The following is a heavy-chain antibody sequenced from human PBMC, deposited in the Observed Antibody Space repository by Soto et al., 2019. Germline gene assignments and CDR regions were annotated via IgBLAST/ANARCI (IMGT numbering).Heavy chain of an antibody. CDR1: GGSISSSSCH. CDR2: IKYSGTT. J-gene: IGHJ3*02. CDR3: ARHGITGSYYGAFDI. D-gene: IGHD1-26*01. V-gene: IGHV4-39*01. Sequence: SETLSLTCTVPGGSISSSSCHWCWIRQPPGKGLEWIASIKYSGTTFYNPSLKSRVTLSVGTSKNQFALKLSSVTAAETAVYYFARHGITGSYYGAFDIWGQGTMVTVSS.